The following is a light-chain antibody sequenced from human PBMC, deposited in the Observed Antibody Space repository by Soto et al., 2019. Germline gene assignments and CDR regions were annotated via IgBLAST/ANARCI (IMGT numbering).Light chain of an antibody. J-gene: IGLJ1*01. CDR1: NSDIGHYNY. CDR3: ASYAGTKLFV. V-gene: IGLV2-14*01. CDR2: EVR. Sequence: QSALTQPASVSGSPGQSITISCTGTNSDIGHYNYVSWYQQHPGKVPKLIISEVRNRPSGVSDRFSGSKSGSTASLTVSGLQADDEAEYYCASYAGTKLFVFGSGTKVTVL.